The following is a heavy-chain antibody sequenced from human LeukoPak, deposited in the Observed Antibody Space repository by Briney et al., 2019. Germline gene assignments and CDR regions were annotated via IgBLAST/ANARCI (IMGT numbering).Heavy chain of an antibody. V-gene: IGHV3-9*03. D-gene: IGHD5-18*01. CDR3: AKDLSRYSYGSGYFDY. J-gene: IGHJ4*02. CDR2: ISWNSGSI. CDR1: GFTFYDYA. Sequence: PGGSLTLSCAASGFTFYDYAMHWVRHAPGKGLEWVSGISWNSGSIGYADSVKGRFTISRDNAKNSLYLQMNSLRAEDMALYYCAKDLSRYSYGSGYFDYWGQGTLVTVSS.